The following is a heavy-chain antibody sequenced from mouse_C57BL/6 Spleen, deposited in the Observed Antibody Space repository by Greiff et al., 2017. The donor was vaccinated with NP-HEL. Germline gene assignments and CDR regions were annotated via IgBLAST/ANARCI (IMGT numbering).Heavy chain of an antibody. D-gene: IGHD2-4*01. CDR2: ISDGGSYT. CDR3: ARDRGDDYDYFDY. V-gene: IGHV5-4*01. J-gene: IGHJ2*01. Sequence: EVKLMESGGGLVKPGGSLKLSCAASGFTFSSYAMSWVRQTPEKRLEWVATISDGGSYTYYPDNVKGRFTISRDNAKNNLYLQMSHLKSEDTAMYYCARDRGDDYDYFDYGGQGTTLTVSS. CDR1: GFTFSSYA.